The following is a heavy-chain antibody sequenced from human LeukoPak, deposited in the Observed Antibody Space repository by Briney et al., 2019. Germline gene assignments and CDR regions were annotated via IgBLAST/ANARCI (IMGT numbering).Heavy chain of an antibody. CDR3: ARVRPGRGWFQGGLGDYFDY. D-gene: IGHD6-19*01. CDR2: INHIGST. J-gene: IGHJ4*02. V-gene: IGHV4-34*01. Sequence: PSETLSLTPALYRGSSSGYYWSCIRDRPRKGLEWSWEINHIGSTNYKPSLKSRVTISVDTSKTQFSLKLSSVTAADTAVYYCARVRPGRGWFQGGLGDYFDYWGQGTLVTVSS. CDR1: RGSSSGYY.